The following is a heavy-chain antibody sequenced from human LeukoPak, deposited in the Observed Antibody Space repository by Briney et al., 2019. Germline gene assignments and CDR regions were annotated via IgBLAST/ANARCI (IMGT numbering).Heavy chain of an antibody. D-gene: IGHD2-8*01. CDR2: IYPGDSDT. V-gene: IGHV5-51*01. CDR1: GYSFTSYW. CDR3: AAPYCTNGVCYARRGAFDI. J-gene: IGHJ3*02. Sequence: GESLKISCKGSGYSFTSYWIGWVRQMPGKGLEWMGIIYPGDSDTRYRPSFQGQVTISADKSISTAYLQWSSLKASDTAMYYCAAPYCTNGVCYARRGAFDIWGQGTMVTVSS.